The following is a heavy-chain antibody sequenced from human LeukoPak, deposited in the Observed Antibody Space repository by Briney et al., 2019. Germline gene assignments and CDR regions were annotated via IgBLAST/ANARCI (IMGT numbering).Heavy chain of an antibody. Sequence: PGGSLRLSCAASGVTISGYWMSWVRQAPGKGLEWVANIKQDGSEKYYVDSVKGRFTISRDNAKNSLYLQMNSLRAEDTAVYYCARHPTTNCGGDCYSDYWGQGTLVTVSS. CDR1: GVTISGYW. V-gene: IGHV3-7*01. D-gene: IGHD2-21*02. CDR2: IKQDGSEK. CDR3: ARHPTTNCGGDCYSDY. J-gene: IGHJ4*02.